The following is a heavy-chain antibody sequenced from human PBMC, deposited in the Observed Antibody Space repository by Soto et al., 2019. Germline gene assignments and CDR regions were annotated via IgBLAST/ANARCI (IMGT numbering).Heavy chain of an antibody. CDR3: ARVGSTRNFVY. V-gene: IGHV4-30-2*01. Sequence: PSETLSLTCAVSGGSISSGGYSWSWIRQPPGKGLEWIGYIYHSGSTYYNPSLKSRVTISVDRSKNQFSLKLSSVTAADTAVYYCARVGSTRNFVYWGQGTLVTVSS. CDR1: GGSISSGGYS. J-gene: IGHJ4*02. CDR2: IYHSGST.